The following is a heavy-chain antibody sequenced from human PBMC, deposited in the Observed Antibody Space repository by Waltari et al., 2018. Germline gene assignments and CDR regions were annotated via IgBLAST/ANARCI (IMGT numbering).Heavy chain of an antibody. CDR2: IHHSGST. Sequence: QLQLQESGSGLVKPSQTLSLTCAVSGGSISSAGYSWSWIRQPPGKGLEWIGYIHHSGSTYYNPSLKSRVTISVDRSKNQFSLKLSSVTAADTTVYYCARVVSSWYYFDYWGQGTLVTVSS. CDR3: ARVVSSWYYFDY. J-gene: IGHJ4*02. V-gene: IGHV4-30-2*01. CDR1: GGSISSAGYS. D-gene: IGHD6-13*01.